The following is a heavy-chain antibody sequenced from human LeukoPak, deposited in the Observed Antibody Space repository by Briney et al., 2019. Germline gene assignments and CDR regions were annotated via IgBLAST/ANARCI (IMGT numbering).Heavy chain of an antibody. J-gene: IGHJ4*02. CDR2: IYYSGST. CDR1: GGSISSGGYY. V-gene: IGHV4-31*03. D-gene: IGHD6-19*01. CDR3: AESMYSSGWYLDY. Sequence: SQTLSLTCTVSGGSISSGGYYWSWIRQHPGKGLEWIGYIYYSGSTYYNPSLKSRVTISVDTSKNQFSLKLSSVTAADTAVYYCAESMYSSGWYLDYWGQGTLVTVSS.